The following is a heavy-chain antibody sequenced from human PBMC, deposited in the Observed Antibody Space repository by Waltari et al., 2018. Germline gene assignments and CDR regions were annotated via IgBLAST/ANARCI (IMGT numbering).Heavy chain of an antibody. Sequence: EVQLVESGGGLVKPGGSLRLSCAASGFTFSSYSMTWVRQAPGKGLEWVSSISSSSSYIYYADSVKGRFTISRDNAKNSLYLQMNSLRAEDTAVYYCARVLGYYFDYWGQGTLVTVSS. CDR2: ISSSSSYI. V-gene: IGHV3-21*01. CDR1: GFTFSSYS. CDR3: ARVLGYYFDY. D-gene: IGHD7-27*01. J-gene: IGHJ4*02.